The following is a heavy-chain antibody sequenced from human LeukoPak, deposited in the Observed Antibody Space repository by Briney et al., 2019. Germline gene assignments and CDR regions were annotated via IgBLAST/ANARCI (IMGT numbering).Heavy chain of an antibody. D-gene: IGHD2-2*01. V-gene: IGHV5-51*01. CDR1: GYIFTNYW. CDR2: IYPGDSDT. J-gene: IGHJ4*02. Sequence: GESLKISCKGSGYIFTNYWIGWVRQMPGKGLEWMGIIYPGDSDTRYSPSFQGQVTISADKSIGTAYLQWSSLKASDTAMYYCMRHFTTGSNSWYYFDYWGQGTLVTVSS. CDR3: MRHFTTGSNSWYYFDY.